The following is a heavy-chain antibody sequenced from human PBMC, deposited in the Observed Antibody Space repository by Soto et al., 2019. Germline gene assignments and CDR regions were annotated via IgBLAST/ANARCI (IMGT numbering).Heavy chain of an antibody. CDR3: ARDSGSGRYRFDS. D-gene: IGHD1-26*01. J-gene: IGHJ4*02. CDR1: GYTFTSYY. V-gene: IGHV1-46*03. CDR2: INPSGGST. Sequence: QVQLVQSGAEVKKPGASVKVSCKASGYTFTSYYMHWVRQAPGQGLEWMGIINPSGGSTSYAQKSTARATITRAPSTSTLYLELSSLRSEATAVYYCARDSGSGRYRFDSWGQGTLVTVSS.